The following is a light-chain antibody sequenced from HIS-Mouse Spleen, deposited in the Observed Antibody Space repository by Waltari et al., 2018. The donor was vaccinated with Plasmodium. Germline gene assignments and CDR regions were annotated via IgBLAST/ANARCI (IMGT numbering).Light chain of an antibody. J-gene: IGLJ1*01. CDR3: CSYAGSYTYV. Sequence: QSALTPPRSVSGSPGQSVTISCTGTSRAVGGYNYVSWYQHHHGKAPTLMIYDVIKRPSGVPDRFSGSKSGNTASLTISGLQAEDEADYYCCSYAGSYTYVFGTGTKVTVL. CDR1: SRAVGGYNY. CDR2: DVI. V-gene: IGLV2-11*01.